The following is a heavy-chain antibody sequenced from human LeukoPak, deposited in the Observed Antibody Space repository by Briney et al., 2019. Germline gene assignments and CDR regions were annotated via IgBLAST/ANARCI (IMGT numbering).Heavy chain of an antibody. D-gene: IGHD5-12*01. CDR2: IYYSGST. V-gene: IGHV4-31*03. J-gene: IGHJ4*02. CDR3: AREGRGYDSRSELVGY. Sequence: SSETLSLTCTVSGGSISSGGYYWSWIRQHPGKGLEWIGYIYYSGSTYYNPSLKSRVTISVDTSKNQFSLKLSSVTAADTAVYYCAREGRGYDSRSELVGYWGQGTLVTVSS. CDR1: GGSISSGGYY.